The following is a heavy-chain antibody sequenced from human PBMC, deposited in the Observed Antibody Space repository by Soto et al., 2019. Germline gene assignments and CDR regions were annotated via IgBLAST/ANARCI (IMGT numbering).Heavy chain of an antibody. CDR2: INSDGSST. Sequence: EVQLVESGGGLVQPGGSLRLSCAASGFTFSSYWMHWVRQAPGKGLVWVSRINSDGSSTSYADSVKGRFTISRDNAKNTLYLQRNSLRAEDTAVYYCAREWVVGAMVRGVIVGYWGQGTLVTVSS. CDR1: GFTFSSYW. J-gene: IGHJ4*02. V-gene: IGHV3-74*01. CDR3: AREWVVGAMVRGVIVGY. D-gene: IGHD3-10*01.